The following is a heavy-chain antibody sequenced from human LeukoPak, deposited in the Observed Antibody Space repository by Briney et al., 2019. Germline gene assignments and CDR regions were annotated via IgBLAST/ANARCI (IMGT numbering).Heavy chain of an antibody. V-gene: IGHV4-34*01. D-gene: IGHD5-18*01. CDR3: ARLGDSYATDY. Sequence: PSETLSLTCAVYGGSFSGYYWSWIRQTPGKGLEWIGEINHSGSTNYNPSLKSRVTISVDTSKNQFSLKLTSVAAADTAVYYCARLGDSYATDYWGQGTLVTVSS. CDR2: INHSGST. CDR1: GGSFSGYY. J-gene: IGHJ4*02.